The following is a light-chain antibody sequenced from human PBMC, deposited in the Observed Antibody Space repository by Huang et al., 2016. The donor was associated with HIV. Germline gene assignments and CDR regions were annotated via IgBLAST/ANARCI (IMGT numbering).Light chain of an antibody. CDR1: QDLGRL. J-gene: IGKJ2*01. CDR2: EAA. V-gene: IGKV1-39*01. CDR3: QQSYSPSPFT. Sequence: DIQMTQSPSSLSASIGDRVIITCRASQDLGRLLNWYQQKPGKATQLLLYEAAVLQTGSPARFSGSGSSTHFTLTIRSLLPEDCATYYCQQSYSPSPFTFGLGTILDI.